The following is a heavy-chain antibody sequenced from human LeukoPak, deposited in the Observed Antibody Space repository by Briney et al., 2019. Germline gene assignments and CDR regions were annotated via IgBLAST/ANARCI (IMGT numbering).Heavy chain of an antibody. J-gene: IGHJ4*02. CDR1: GFTVSSNY. CDR2: IYGGGNI. V-gene: IGHV3-53*01. Sequence: GGSLRLSCAASGFTVSSNYMNWVRQAPGKGLEWVSVIYGGGNIHYADSVKGRFTISRDNSKNTLYLQMNSLRAEDTAVYYCARGAGYNYPYYFDYWGQGTLVTVSS. D-gene: IGHD5-24*01. CDR3: ARGAGYNYPYYFDY.